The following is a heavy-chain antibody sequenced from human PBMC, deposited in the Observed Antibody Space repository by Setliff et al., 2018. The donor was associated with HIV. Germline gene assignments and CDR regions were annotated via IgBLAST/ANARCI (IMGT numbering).Heavy chain of an antibody. Sequence: GSLRLSCATSGFTFSSHAMSWIRQAPGKGLEWVSTISGTGATVYYADSVKGRVTISRDNSKNMMFLQMNSLRVDDTAVYYCASGRDSSGWFQLDFWGQGALVTVSS. J-gene: IGHJ4*02. V-gene: IGHV3-23*01. CDR1: GFTFSSHA. CDR3: ASGRDSSGWFQLDF. CDR2: ISGTGATV. D-gene: IGHD6-19*01.